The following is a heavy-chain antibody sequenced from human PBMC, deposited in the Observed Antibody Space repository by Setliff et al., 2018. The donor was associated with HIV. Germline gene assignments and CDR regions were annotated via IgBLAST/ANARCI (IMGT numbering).Heavy chain of an antibody. Sequence: SETLSLTCAVYGGSFNGYSWTWIRQPPGKGLEWIGGINHSGSTNYNPSLKSRVTISVDTSKNQFSLRLSSVTAADTAVYYCARGSRDILTGFLDYWGQGNLVTVSS. CDR3: ARGSRDILTGFLDY. D-gene: IGHD3-9*01. V-gene: IGHV4-34*01. J-gene: IGHJ4*02. CDR2: INHSGST. CDR1: GGSFNGYS.